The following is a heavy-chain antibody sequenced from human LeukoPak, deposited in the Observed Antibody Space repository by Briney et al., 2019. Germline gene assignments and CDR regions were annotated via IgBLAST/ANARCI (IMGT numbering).Heavy chain of an antibody. CDR2: ISSSSSTI. Sequence: GGSLRLSCAASGFTFSSYSMSWVRQAPGKGLEWVSYISSSSSTIYYADSVKGRFTISRDNAKNSLYLQMNSLRAEDTAVYYCARDYRITIFGVVKSYYYYYMDVWGKGTTVTVSS. CDR3: ARDYRITIFGVVKSYYYYYMDV. CDR1: GFTFSSYS. V-gene: IGHV3-48*01. D-gene: IGHD3-3*01. J-gene: IGHJ6*03.